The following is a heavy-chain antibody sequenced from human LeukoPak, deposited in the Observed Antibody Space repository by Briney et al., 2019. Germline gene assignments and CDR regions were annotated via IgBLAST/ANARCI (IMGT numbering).Heavy chain of an antibody. CDR1: GDSVSSNSAT. J-gene: IGHJ5*02. V-gene: IGHV6-1*01. D-gene: IGHD4-11*01. CDR2: TYYRSKWYN. Sequence: PSQTLSLTCALSGDSVSSNSATWNWIRQSPSRGLEWLGRTYYRSKWYNDFAVSVKSRITINPDTSKNHFSLHLNSVTPEDTAIYYCTRADLTTQVYWFDPWGQGTLVTVSS. CDR3: TRADLTTQVYWFDP.